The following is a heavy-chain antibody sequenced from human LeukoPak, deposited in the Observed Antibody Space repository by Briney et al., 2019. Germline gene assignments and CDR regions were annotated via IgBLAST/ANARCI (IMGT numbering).Heavy chain of an antibody. J-gene: IGHJ4*02. Sequence: GGSLRLSCAASGFTLSSYAMTWVRQAPGRGLEWVSSVDGGGGGTYYADSVKGRFTISRDNSKDTLYLQMNGLRAEDTAVYFCAKQSAGSAAWYSLHYDFWGQGSLVTVSS. CDR1: GFTLSSYA. CDR3: AKQSAGSAAWYSLHYDF. V-gene: IGHV3-23*01. CDR2: VDGGGGGT. D-gene: IGHD6-13*01.